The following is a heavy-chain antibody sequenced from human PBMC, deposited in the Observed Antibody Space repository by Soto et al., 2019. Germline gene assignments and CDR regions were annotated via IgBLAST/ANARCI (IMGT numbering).Heavy chain of an antibody. Sequence: GGSLRLSCAASGFTFSDYYMSWIRQAPGKGLEWVSYISSSGSTIYYADSVKGRLTISRDNAKNSLYLQMNSLRAEDTAVYYCARDPIYFGPPGYYFDYWGQGTLVTVSS. V-gene: IGHV3-11*01. CDR1: GFTFSDYY. J-gene: IGHJ4*02. CDR2: ISSSGSTI. D-gene: IGHD2-21*01. CDR3: ARDPIYFGPPGYYFDY.